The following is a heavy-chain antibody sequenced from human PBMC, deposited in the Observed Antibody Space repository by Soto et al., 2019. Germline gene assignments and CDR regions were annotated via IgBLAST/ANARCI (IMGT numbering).Heavy chain of an antibody. D-gene: IGHD3-10*01. CDR1: GGSISSYY. Sequence: VSLTCTVSGGSISSYYWSWIRQPPGKGLEWIGYIYYSGSTNYNPSLNSRVTISVDTSKNQFSLKLSSVTAADTAVYYCARDHPRITMVRGVIIGYYYAMDVPGQATTLT. CDR3: ARDHPRITMVRGVIIGYYYAMDV. CDR2: IYYSGST. J-gene: IGHJ6*02. V-gene: IGHV4-59*01.